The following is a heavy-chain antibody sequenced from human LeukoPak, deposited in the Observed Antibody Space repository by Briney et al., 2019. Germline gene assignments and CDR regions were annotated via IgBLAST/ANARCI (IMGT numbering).Heavy chain of an antibody. CDR2: ISGDGRNI. Sequence: GGSLRLSCVASGFTFSSYWMHWVRHDPRKGLVWVSRISGDGRNINYADSVRGRFTISRDNAKNTLYLQMNSLRAEDTAVYYCAKDILSGYSYGPDDYWGQGTLVTVSS. J-gene: IGHJ4*02. CDR1: GFTFSSYW. V-gene: IGHV3-74*01. D-gene: IGHD5-18*01. CDR3: AKDILSGYSYGPDDY.